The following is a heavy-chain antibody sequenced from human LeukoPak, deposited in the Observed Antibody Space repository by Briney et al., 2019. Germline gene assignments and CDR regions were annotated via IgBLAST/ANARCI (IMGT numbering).Heavy chain of an antibody. CDR3: ARRYYYGSGNPMSWFDP. CDR1: GGTFISYA. Sequence: GASVKVSFKASGGTFISYAISWVRQAPGQGREWMGGIIPIFGTANYAQKFQGRVTITADESTSTAYMELSSLRSEDTAVYYCARRYYYGSGNPMSWFDPWGQGTLVTVSS. V-gene: IGHV1-69*01. J-gene: IGHJ5*02. D-gene: IGHD3-10*01. CDR2: IIPIFGTA.